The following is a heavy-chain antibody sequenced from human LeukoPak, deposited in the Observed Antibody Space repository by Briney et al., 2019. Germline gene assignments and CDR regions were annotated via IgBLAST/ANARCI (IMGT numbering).Heavy chain of an antibody. CDR3: ARVAYYDSSGYSDY. J-gene: IGHJ4*02. V-gene: IGHV3-21*01. Sequence: GGSPRLSCAASGFTFSGYSTNWVRQAPGKGLEWVSSISSTSTYIYYAESVKGRFTISRDNAKNSLYLQMNSLRAEDTAVYYCARVAYYDSSGYSDYWGQGTLVTVSS. CDR2: ISSTSTYI. CDR1: GFTFSGYS. D-gene: IGHD3-22*01.